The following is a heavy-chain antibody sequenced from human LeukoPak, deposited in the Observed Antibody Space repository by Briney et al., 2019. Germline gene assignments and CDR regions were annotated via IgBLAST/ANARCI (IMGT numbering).Heavy chain of an antibody. V-gene: IGHV4-39*01. D-gene: IGHD4-17*01. CDR2: IYYSGST. Sequence: NTSETLSLTCTVSGGSISSTTSYWGWIRQPPGKGLEWIGRIYYSGSTFYNPSLKSRVTISVDTSKNQFSLKLSSVTAADTAVYYCARLCPYGDCREYFDYWGQGTLVTVSS. J-gene: IGHJ4*02. CDR1: GGSISSTTSY. CDR3: ARLCPYGDCREYFDY.